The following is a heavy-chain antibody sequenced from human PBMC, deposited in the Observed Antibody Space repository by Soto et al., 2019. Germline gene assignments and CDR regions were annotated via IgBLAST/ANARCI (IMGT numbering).Heavy chain of an antibody. CDR1: DGSVTGYC. V-gene: IGHV4-59*02. J-gene: IGHJ4*02. Sequence: QVQLQESGPGLVKPSETLPLTCSVSDGSVTGYCWSWIRQPPGKGLEWIGCIDYNGIAHYNPSLTSRVTMSLDTSNKHFSLKLSSVTTTDTAVYYCARGPDHSKVGYWGQGTLVTVSS. CDR2: IDYNGIA. D-gene: IGHD4-4*01. CDR3: ARGPDHSKVGY.